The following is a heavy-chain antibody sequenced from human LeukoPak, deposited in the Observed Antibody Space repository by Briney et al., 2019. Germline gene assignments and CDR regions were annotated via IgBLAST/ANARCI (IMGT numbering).Heavy chain of an antibody. V-gene: IGHV4-31*03. CDR2: IYYSGST. Sequence: SETLSLTCTVSGGSISSGGYYWSWIRQHPGTGLEWLGYIYYSGSTYYNPSLKSRVTISVDTSKNQFSLKLSSVTAADTAVYYCARDLEDSNLRPQDVWGQGTTVTVSS. D-gene: IGHD4-11*01. J-gene: IGHJ6*02. CDR3: ARDLEDSNLRPQDV. CDR1: GGSISSGGYY.